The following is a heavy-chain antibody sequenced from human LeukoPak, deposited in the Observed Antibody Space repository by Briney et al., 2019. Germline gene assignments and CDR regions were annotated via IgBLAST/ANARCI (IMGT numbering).Heavy chain of an antibody. J-gene: IGHJ3*02. CDR2: INPSDGAT. D-gene: IGHD1-26*01. Sequence: ASVKVSCKASGNTFTKYYIHWVRQAPGQGLAWMGMINPSDGATIYAQKFQGRVTMTEDTSTDTAYMELSSLRSEDTAVYYCATDLITWELLLRFRAFDIWGQGTMVTVSS. CDR3: ATDLITWELLLRFRAFDI. CDR1: GNTFTKYY. V-gene: IGHV1-46*01.